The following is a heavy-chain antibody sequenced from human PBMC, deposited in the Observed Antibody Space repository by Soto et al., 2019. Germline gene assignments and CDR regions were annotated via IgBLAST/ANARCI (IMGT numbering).Heavy chain of an antibody. V-gene: IGHV4-34*01. J-gene: IGHJ4*02. CDR2: INHSGST. D-gene: IGHD6-13*01. CDR3: ARARIAAAGARPFDY. CDR1: GGSFSGYY. Sequence: QVQLQQWGAGLLKPSETLSLTCAVYGGSFSGYYWSWIRQPPGKGLEWIGEINHSGSTNYNPSLRRRVTKTVDTSKNQFYLTLSSVPAADPPVYYCARARIAAAGARPFDYWGQGNLVTVSS.